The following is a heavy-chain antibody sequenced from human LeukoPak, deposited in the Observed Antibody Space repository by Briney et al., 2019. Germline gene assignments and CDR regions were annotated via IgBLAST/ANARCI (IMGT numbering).Heavy chain of an antibody. J-gene: IGHJ4*02. D-gene: IGHD3-3*01. V-gene: IGHV3-21*01. Sequence: PGRSLRLSCAASGFTFSSYSMNWVRQAPGKGLEWVSSISSSSSYIYYADSVKGRFTISRDNAKNSLYLQMNSLRAEDTAVYYCARDRHDFWSARFDYWGQGTLVTVSS. CDR1: GFTFSSYS. CDR3: ARDRHDFWSARFDY. CDR2: ISSSSSYI.